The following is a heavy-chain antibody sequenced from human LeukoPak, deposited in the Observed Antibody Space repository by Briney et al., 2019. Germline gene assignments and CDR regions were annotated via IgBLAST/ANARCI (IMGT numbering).Heavy chain of an antibody. CDR3: ARRSSHNWCDP. V-gene: IGHV1-69*13. Sequence: ASVKLSCKASGGTFSSYAISLVRQAPGQGLEWMGGIIPIFGTANYAQTFPGRVRITADESTRTAYMELSSLRSEDRAVYYCARRSSHNWCDPGGQGTRVTVSS. J-gene: IGHJ5*02. CDR2: IIPIFGTA. CDR1: GGTFSSYA.